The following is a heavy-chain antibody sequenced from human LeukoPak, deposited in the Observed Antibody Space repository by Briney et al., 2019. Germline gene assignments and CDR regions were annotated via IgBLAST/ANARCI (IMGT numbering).Heavy chain of an antibody. CDR1: GGSISSGSYY. J-gene: IGHJ4*02. D-gene: IGHD2-2*01. CDR3: ASQSRNSYYFDY. Sequence: PSETLSLTCTVPGGSISSGSYYWSWIRRPAGKGLEWIGRIYGSGSTNYNPPLQRRVTISVDTSKNQFSLKLSSVTAADTAVYYCASQSRNSYYFDYWGQGTLVTVSS. V-gene: IGHV4-61*02. CDR2: IYGSGST.